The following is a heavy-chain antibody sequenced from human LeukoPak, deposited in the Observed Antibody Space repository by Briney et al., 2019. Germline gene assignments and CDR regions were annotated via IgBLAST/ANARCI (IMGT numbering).Heavy chain of an antibody. J-gene: IGHJ4*02. CDR2: ISSSSSYI. CDR3: AKGGSSHRDEWELPDYFDY. CDR1: GFTFSSYS. V-gene: IGHV3-21*01. Sequence: GGSLRLSRAASGFTFSSYSMNWVRQAPGKGLEWVSSISSSSSYIYYADSVKGRFTISRDNAKNSLYLQMNSLRAEDTAVYYCAKGGSSHRDEWELPDYFDYWGQGTLVTVSS. D-gene: IGHD1-26*01.